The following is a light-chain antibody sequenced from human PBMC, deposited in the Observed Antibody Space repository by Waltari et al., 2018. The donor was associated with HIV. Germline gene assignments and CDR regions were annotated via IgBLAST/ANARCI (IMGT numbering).Light chain of an antibody. CDR1: QSISSW. J-gene: IGKJ3*01. CDR2: KAS. CDR3: QQYSSYSAT. Sequence: DIQMTQSPSTLSASVGDRVTITCRASQSISSWLAWYQQKPGKAPKLLIYKASSLESGVPARFSGSASGTEFTLTISSLQPDDFATYYCQQYSSYSATFGPGTKVDIK. V-gene: IGKV1-5*03.